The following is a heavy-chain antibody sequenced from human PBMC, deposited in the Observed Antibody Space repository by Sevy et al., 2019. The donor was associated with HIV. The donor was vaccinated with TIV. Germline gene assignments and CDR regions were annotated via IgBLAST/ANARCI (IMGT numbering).Heavy chain of an antibody. CDR3: VIGDTPRLTGSGTRLKDQSLNYFEF. J-gene: IGHJ4*02. Sequence: ASVKVSCKVPGYTLSEVSMHWVRQAPGKGLEWMGGFVPEDGEIVYAQKFQGRVTVAEDTLTDTAYLEVTNLRSEDTATYFCVIGDTPRLTGSGTRLKDQSLNYFEFWGQGTLVTVSS. CDR2: FVPEDGEI. V-gene: IGHV1-24*01. D-gene: IGHD3-16*02. CDR1: GYTLSEVS.